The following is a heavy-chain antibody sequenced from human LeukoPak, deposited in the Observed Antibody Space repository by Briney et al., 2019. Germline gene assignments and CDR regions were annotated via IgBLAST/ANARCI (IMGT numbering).Heavy chain of an antibody. V-gene: IGHV1-2*02. CDR1: GYTFTGYY. D-gene: IGHD3-10*01. J-gene: IGHJ6*03. CDR2: INPNSGGT. Sequence: ASVEVSCKASGYTFTGYYMHWVRQAPGQGLEWMGWINPNSGGTNYAQKFQGRVTMTRDTSTSTVYMELSSLRSEDTAVYYCARGPRITLVRGGQWYYYMDVWGKGTTVTISS. CDR3: ARGPRITLVRGGQWYYYMDV.